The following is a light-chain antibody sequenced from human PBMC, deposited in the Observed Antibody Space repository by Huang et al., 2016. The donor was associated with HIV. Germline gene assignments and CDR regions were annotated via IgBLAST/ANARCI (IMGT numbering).Light chain of an antibody. CDR1: RSVSTN. Sequence: EIVMTQSPATLSVSPGQRVTRSCRANRSVSTNLAWYQTRHGQAPRLLIYGSSTRAPGIPARFSGSGSGTDFSLTISSLQSEDFALYYCHQYNNWLLSFGGGTRV. V-gene: IGKV3-15*01. J-gene: IGKJ4*01. CDR3: HQYNNWLLS. CDR2: GSS.